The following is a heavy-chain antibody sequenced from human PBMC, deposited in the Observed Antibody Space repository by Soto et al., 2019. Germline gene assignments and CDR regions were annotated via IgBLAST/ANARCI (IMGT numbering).Heavy chain of an antibody. CDR2: IVPMLRTT. CDR1: RGTFSSFA. Sequence: QVQLVQSAAELKKPGSSVKVSCKASRGTFSSFAVSWVRQAPGQGLEWMGGIVPMLRTTNYAPKFQGRVTISADASGTTVYMDLRSLRSEDTATYYCSTERELRGLKWGQGSLVSVSS. V-gene: IGHV1-69*01. CDR3: STERELRGLK. D-gene: IGHD3-10*01. J-gene: IGHJ1*01.